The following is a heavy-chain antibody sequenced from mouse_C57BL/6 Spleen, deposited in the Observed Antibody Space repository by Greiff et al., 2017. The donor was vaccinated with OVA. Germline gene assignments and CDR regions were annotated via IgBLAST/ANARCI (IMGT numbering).Heavy chain of an antibody. Sequence: EVQLVESGGGLVQPGGSLKLSCAASGFTFSDYYMYWVRQTPEKRLEWVAYISNGGGSTYYPDTVKGRFTISRDNAKNTLYLQMSRLKSEDTAMYYCARHHLGHWYFDVWGTGTTVTVSS. CDR1: GFTFSDYY. CDR3: ARHHLGHWYFDV. V-gene: IGHV5-12*01. J-gene: IGHJ1*03. CDR2: ISNGGGST.